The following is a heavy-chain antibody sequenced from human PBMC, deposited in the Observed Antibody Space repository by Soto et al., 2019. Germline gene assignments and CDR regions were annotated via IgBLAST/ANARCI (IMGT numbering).Heavy chain of an antibody. V-gene: IGHV4-30-4*01. J-gene: IGHJ4*02. CDR2: IYYSGST. Sequence: QVQLQESGPGLVKPSQTLSLTCTVSGGSISSGDYYWSWIRQPPGKGLEWIGYIYYSGSTYYNPSLQSLVTISVDTSKNQFPLKLSSVTAADTAVYYCATLNGIGQRRDYWGQGTLVTVSS. CDR3: ATLNGIGQRRDY. CDR1: GGSISSGDYY. D-gene: IGHD6-25*01.